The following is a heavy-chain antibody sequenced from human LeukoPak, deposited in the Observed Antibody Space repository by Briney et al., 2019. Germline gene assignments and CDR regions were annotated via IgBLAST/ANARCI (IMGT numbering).Heavy chain of an antibody. CDR1: GFTFSNAW. CDR2: IKSKTDGGTT. J-gene: IGHJ4*02. D-gene: IGHD3-3*01. Sequence: PGGSLRLSCAASGFTFSNAWMSWVRQAPGKGLEWVGRIKSKTDGGTTDYAAPVKGRFTISGDDSKNTLYLQMNSLKTEDTAVYYCTTFDFWSGYLDYWGQETLVTVSS. V-gene: IGHV3-15*01. CDR3: TTFDFWSGYLDY.